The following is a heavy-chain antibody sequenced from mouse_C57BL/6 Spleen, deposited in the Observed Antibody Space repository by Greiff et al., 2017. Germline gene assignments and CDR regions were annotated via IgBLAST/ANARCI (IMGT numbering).Heavy chain of an antibody. Sequence: QVQLQQPGAELVKPGASVKLSCKASGYTFTSYWMHWVKQRPGQGLEWIGMIHPNSGSTNYNEKFKSKATLTVDKSSSTAYMQLSSLTSEDSAVYYCARFITTVVPYFDVWGTGTTGTVSS. V-gene: IGHV1-64*01. CDR1: GYTFTSYW. D-gene: IGHD1-1*01. CDR2: IHPNSGST. CDR3: ARFITTVVPYFDV. J-gene: IGHJ1*03.